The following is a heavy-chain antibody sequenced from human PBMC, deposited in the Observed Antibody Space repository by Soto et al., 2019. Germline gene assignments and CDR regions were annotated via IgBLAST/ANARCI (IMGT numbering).Heavy chain of an antibody. CDR3: ARGSTDSYPGSRIFDF. CDR1: GFTFSSYA. CDR2: ISYDGNNK. V-gene: IGHV3-30-3*01. J-gene: IGHJ4*02. Sequence: GGSLRLSCAASGFTFSSYAMHWVRQAPGKGLEWVTVISYDGNNKYYADSVEGRFTISRDNSKKTLYLQMNSLRVEDSALYYCARGSTDSYPGSRIFDFWGRGTLVTVSS. D-gene: IGHD3-10*01.